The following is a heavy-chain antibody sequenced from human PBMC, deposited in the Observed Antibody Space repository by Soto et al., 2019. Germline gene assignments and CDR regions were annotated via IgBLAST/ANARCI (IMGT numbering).Heavy chain of an antibody. V-gene: IGHV3-23*05. CDR3: AKDHFKGNGVYDGFDV. Sequence: PGGSRRRSWAAPGLTMSTYAMSGVRPAQGKGLEWVSTIAGEDIFYADSVKGRFTISIGNSKNLLFLQMNSLTADDTATYYCAKDHFKGNGVYDGFDVWGQGTTVTVSS. CDR1: GLTMSTYA. J-gene: IGHJ3*01. CDR2: IAGEDI. D-gene: IGHD2-8*01.